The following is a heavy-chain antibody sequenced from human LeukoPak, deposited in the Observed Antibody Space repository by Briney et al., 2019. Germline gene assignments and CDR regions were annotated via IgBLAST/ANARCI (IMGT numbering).Heavy chain of an antibody. CDR1: GYTFTGYY. J-gene: IGHJ3*02. V-gene: IGHV1-2*02. Sequence: ASVKVSCKASGYTFTGYYMHWVRQAPGQGLEWMGWINPNSGGTNYAQKFQGRVTMTRDTSIGTAYMELSRLRSDDTAVYYCASVRWGYYYDSSGYWGAFDIWGQGTMVTVSS. D-gene: IGHD3-22*01. CDR3: ASVRWGYYYDSSGYWGAFDI. CDR2: INPNSGGT.